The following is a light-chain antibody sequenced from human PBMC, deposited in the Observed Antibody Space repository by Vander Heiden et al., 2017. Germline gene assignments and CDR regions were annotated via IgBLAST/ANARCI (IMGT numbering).Light chain of an antibody. CDR2: SND. CDR1: SSNIGSNN. CDR3: AAWDDSLLGWV. J-gene: IGLJ3*02. V-gene: IGLV1-44*01. Sequence: TPGQRVTIFCSGSSSNIGSNNVNWYQQLPGTAPKLLIYSNDQRPSGVPDRFSGSKSGTSASLAISGLQSGDEADYYCAAWDDSLLGWVFGGGTKLTGL.